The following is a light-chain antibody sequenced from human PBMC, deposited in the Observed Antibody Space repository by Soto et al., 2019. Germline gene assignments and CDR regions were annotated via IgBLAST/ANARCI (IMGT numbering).Light chain of an antibody. J-gene: IGKJ3*01. CDR3: QQYGSSPST. Sequence: EIVLTQSPVTLSFSPLERATLSCIASQSVSSSYLAWYQQKPGQAPRLLIYGASSRATGIPDRFSGSGSGTDFTLTISRLEPEDFAVYYCQQYGSSPSTFGPGTKVDSK. CDR2: GAS. CDR1: QSVSSSY. V-gene: IGKV3-20*01.